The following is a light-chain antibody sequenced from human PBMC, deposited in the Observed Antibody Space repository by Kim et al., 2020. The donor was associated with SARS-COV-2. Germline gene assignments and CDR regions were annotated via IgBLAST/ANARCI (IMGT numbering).Light chain of an antibody. Sequence: FWQSPLISCRNHLFNLFPEGAGQSPKPPIYKGSYRGPGGPGRFRGRGAGTDFTLEISRVEAEDVGVYYCMQGTHWPPRITFGRGTRLEIK. CDR2: KGS. V-gene: IGKV2-30*01. CDR3: MQGTHWPPRIT. CDR1: QSPLISCRNHL. J-gene: IGKJ5*01.